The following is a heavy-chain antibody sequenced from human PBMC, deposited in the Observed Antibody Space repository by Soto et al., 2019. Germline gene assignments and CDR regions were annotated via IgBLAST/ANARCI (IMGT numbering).Heavy chain of an antibody. D-gene: IGHD5-12*01. V-gene: IGHV3-9*01. CDR2: LVWNGVSI. CDR3: AKDITRYSGYEAAFDI. CDR1: GFSFDDYV. J-gene: IGHJ3*02. Sequence: VQLVESGGGLVQPGRSLRLSCAASGFSFDDYVMHWVRQGPGKGLEWVSGLVWNGVSIGYADSVKGRFTISRDNAKNSLYLQMNSLRSEDTALYYCAKDITRYSGYEAAFDIWGQGTMVTVSS.